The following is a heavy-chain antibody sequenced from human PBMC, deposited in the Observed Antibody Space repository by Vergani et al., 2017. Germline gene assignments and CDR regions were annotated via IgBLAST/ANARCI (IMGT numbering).Heavy chain of an antibody. CDR1: GFTFTAHG. J-gene: IGHJ3*02. Sequence: EVQLLESGVGSAQPGESLRLSCVASGFTFTAHGLNWVRQAPGKGLEWVSGISGQNFRTHYADSVKGRFTISRDDSKNTVYLQINSLRAEDTAVYHCARPSAPGDYDALDIWGQGTMVTVSS. CDR2: ISGQNFRT. V-gene: IGHV3-23*01. CDR3: ARPSAPGDYDALDI. D-gene: IGHD4-17*01.